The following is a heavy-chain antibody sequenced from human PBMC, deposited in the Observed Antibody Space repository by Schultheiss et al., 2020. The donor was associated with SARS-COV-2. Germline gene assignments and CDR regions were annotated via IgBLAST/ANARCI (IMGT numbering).Heavy chain of an antibody. V-gene: IGHV4-59*12. D-gene: IGHD4-17*01. CDR1: GGSISSYY. CDR2: IYYSGST. CDR3: ARWEGLTVTPFDY. J-gene: IGHJ4*02. Sequence: SETLSLTCTVSGGSISSYYWSWIRQPPGKGLEWIGYIYYSGSTNYNPSLKSRVTISVDTSKNQFSLKLSSVTAADTAVYYCARWEGLTVTPFDYWGQGTLVTVSS.